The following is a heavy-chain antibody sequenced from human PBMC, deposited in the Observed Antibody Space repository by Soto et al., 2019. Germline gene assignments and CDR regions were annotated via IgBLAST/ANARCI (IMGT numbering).Heavy chain of an antibody. CDR3: AKGNEGSAWTLRAFDI. CDR2: IRGSGANT. CDR1: GFTFSSYA. Sequence: GGSLRLSCAASGFTFSSYAMTWVRQAAGKGLEWVSSIRGSGANTYYADSVKGRFTISRDNSKNTLYLQMNSLRAEDTAVYYCAKGNEGSAWTLRAFDIWGQGTMVTVSS. D-gene: IGHD6-19*01. V-gene: IGHV3-23*01. J-gene: IGHJ3*02.